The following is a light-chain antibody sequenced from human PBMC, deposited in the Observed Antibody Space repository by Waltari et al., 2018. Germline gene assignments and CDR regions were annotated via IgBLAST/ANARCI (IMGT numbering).Light chain of an antibody. V-gene: IGKV1-27*01. CDR2: AAS. Sequence: DIQMTQSPSSLSASVGDRVTITCRASQGISNYLAWYQQKPGKVPKLLIYAASTLQSGVPSRFMGSGSGTDFTLTISSLQPEDVATYYCQKYNSAPRTFGQGTKVEIK. CDR1: QGISNY. J-gene: IGKJ1*01. CDR3: QKYNSAPRT.